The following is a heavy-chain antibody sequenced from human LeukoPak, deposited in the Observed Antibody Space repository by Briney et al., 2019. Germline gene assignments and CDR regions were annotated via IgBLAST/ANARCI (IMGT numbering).Heavy chain of an antibody. CDR3: ARTPLAGGTGWFDP. Sequence: ASVKVSCKASGYTFTSYYMHWVRQAPGQGLEWMAMINPGSGITTYAQKFQGRVTMTRDTSTSTVYMELSSLRSEDTAVYYCARTPLAGGTGWFDPWGQGTLVTVSS. D-gene: IGHD1-26*01. V-gene: IGHV1-46*01. J-gene: IGHJ5*02. CDR1: GYTFTSYY. CDR2: INPGSGIT.